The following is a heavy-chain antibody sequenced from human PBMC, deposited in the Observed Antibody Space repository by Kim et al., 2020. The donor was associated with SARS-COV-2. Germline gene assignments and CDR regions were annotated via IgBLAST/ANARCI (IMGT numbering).Heavy chain of an antibody. Sequence: SETLSLTCTVSGGSVSSGSYYWSWIRQPPGKGLEWIGYIYYSGSTNYNPSLKSRVTISVDTSKNQFSLKLSSVTAADTAVYYCARGRANWNDPFDYWGQGTLVTVSS. D-gene: IGHD1-1*01. CDR1: GGSVSSGSYY. V-gene: IGHV4-61*01. J-gene: IGHJ4*02. CDR2: IYYSGST. CDR3: ARGRANWNDPFDY.